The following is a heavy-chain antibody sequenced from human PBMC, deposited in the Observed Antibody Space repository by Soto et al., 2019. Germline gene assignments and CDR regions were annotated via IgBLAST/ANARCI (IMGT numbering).Heavy chain of an antibody. D-gene: IGHD3-3*01. V-gene: IGHV4-39*01. CDR3: ASQRLGYDFWSNMADWFDP. CDR1: GGSISSSSYY. J-gene: IGHJ5*02. CDR2: IYYSGST. Sequence: SETLSLTCTVSGGSISSSSYYWGWIRQPPGKGLEWIGSIYYSGSTYYNPSLKSRVTISVDTSKNQFSLKLSSVTAADTAVYYCASQRLGYDFWSNMADWFDPWGQGTLVTVSS.